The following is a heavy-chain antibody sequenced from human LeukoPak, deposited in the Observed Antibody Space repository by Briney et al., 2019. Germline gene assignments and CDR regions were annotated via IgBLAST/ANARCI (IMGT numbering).Heavy chain of an antibody. D-gene: IGHD5-18*01. J-gene: IGHJ4*02. CDR1: GASMSNYY. V-gene: IGHV4-34*01. Sequence: SETLSLTCNVSGASMSNYYWVWIRQPPGKGLEWIGEINHSGSTNYNPSLKSRVTISVDTSKNQFSLKLSSVTAADTAVYYCARQRTAMALFDYWGQGTPVTVSS. CDR2: INHSGST. CDR3: ARQRTAMALFDY.